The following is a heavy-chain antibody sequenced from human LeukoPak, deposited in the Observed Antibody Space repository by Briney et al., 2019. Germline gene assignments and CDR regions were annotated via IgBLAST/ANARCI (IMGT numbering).Heavy chain of an antibody. D-gene: IGHD5-24*01. CDR3: AKERGLVEIEPCDY. CDR1: GFTFSIYA. Sequence: PGGSLRLSCAASGFTFSIYAMSWVRQAPGKGLEWVSAISGSGGSTYYADSVKGRFTISRDNSKNTLYLQMNSLRAEDTAVYYCAKERGLVEIEPCDYWGQGTLVTVSS. CDR2: ISGSGGST. V-gene: IGHV3-23*01. J-gene: IGHJ4*02.